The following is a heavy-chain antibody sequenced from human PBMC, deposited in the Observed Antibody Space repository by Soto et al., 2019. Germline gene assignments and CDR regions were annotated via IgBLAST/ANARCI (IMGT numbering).Heavy chain of an antibody. D-gene: IGHD6-19*01. V-gene: IGHV1-3*01. CDR2: INGGSGTT. CDR1: GYPFTNYA. Sequence: ASVKVSCKAFGYPFTNYAIHWVRQAPGQRLEWMGWINGGSGTTKYSQNFQGRVAITMDTSASTAYMELSSLRSEDTAVYYCARSGYSSGWYHWYFDFWG. CDR3: ARSGYSSGWYHWYFDF. J-gene: IGHJ2*01.